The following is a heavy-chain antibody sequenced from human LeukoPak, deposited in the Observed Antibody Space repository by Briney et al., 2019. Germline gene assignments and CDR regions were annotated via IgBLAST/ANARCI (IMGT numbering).Heavy chain of an antibody. J-gene: IGHJ3*01. Sequence: GGSLRLSCAASGFTFSSYAMSWLRQAPGKGLEWVANIQHDGSDQYYEDSVKGRFTISRDNAKDSLFLQMNSLRAEDTAVYFCARSFLMSFGELLSGGFDVWGQGAMVTVSS. CDR1: GFTFSSYA. CDR2: IQHDGSDQ. CDR3: ARSFLMSFGELLSGGFDV. V-gene: IGHV3-7*01. D-gene: IGHD3-10*01.